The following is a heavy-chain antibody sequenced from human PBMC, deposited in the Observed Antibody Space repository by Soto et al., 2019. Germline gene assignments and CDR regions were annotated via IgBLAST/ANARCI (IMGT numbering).Heavy chain of an antibody. D-gene: IGHD3-9*01. J-gene: IGHJ4*02. CDR2: ISTDNGNT. Sequence: QVQLMQSGAEVKKPGALVKVSCKASGYTFRNFGISWVRQAPGQGLEWLGWISTDNGNTKYAQNFHDRVTMTTDTATTTAYMELRSLRSDDTAVYYCTRDAKYYDILTGYFVNDYWGQGTLVTVSS. CDR1: GYTFRNFG. CDR3: TRDAKYYDILTGYFVNDY. V-gene: IGHV1-18*01.